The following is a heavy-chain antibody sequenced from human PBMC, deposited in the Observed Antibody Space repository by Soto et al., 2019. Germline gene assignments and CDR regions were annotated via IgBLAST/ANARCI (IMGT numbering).Heavy chain of an antibody. CDR2: IDPSDSYT. CDR1: GYSFTSYL. D-gene: IGHD2-15*01. Sequence: GESLKISCKGSGYSFTSYLISWVRQMPGKGLEWMGRIDPSDSYTNYSPSFQGHVTISADKSISTAYLQWSSLKASDTAMYYCARPSGYCSGGSCYTQSYYYYGMDVWGQGTTVTVSS. V-gene: IGHV5-10-1*01. J-gene: IGHJ6*02. CDR3: ARPSGYCSGGSCYTQSYYYYGMDV.